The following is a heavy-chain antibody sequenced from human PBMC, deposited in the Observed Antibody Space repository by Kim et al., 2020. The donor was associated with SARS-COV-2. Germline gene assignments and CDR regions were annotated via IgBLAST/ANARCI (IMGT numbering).Heavy chain of an antibody. CDR1: GFTFSSYA. V-gene: IGHV3-30*04. CDR3: ASWGPMATPFDY. J-gene: IGHJ4*02. Sequence: GGSLRLSCAASGFTFSSYAMHWVRQAPGKGLEWVAVISYDGSNKYYADSVKGRFTISRDNSKNTLYLQMNSLRAEDTAVYYCASWGPMATPFDYWGQGTLVTVSS. CDR2: ISYDGSNK. D-gene: IGHD5-12*01.